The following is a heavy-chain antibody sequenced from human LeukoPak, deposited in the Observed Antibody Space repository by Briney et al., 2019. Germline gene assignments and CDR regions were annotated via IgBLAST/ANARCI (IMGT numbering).Heavy chain of an antibody. J-gene: IGHJ4*02. D-gene: IGHD3-10*01. Sequence: PGGSLRLSCAASGFTFSSYSMNWVRQAPGKGLEWVSSISSSSSYIYYADSLKGRFTISGDNAKNSLYLQMNSLRAEDTGVYYCASLARGGDYWGQGTLVTVSS. CDR2: ISSSSSYI. V-gene: IGHV3-21*01. CDR1: GFTFSSYS. CDR3: ASLARGGDY.